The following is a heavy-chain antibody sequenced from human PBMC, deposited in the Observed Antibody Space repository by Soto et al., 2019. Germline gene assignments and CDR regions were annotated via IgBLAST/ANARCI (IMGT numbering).Heavy chain of an antibody. Sequence: RASVKVSCKASGCTFTGYYMHWVRQAPGQGLEWMGWINPNSGGTNYAQKFQGRVTMTRDTSISTAYMELSRLRSDDTAVYYCARGTGIQLWLSVTFDPWGQGTLVTVYS. CDR2: INPNSGGT. V-gene: IGHV1-2*02. D-gene: IGHD5-18*01. CDR1: GCTFTGYY. J-gene: IGHJ5*02. CDR3: ARGTGIQLWLSVTFDP.